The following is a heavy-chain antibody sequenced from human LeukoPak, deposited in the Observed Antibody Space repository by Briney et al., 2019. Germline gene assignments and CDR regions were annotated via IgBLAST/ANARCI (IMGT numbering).Heavy chain of an antibody. Sequence: ASVKVSCKASGYTFTSYGISWVRQAPGQGLEWMGWISAYNGNTNYAQKLQGRVTMTTDTSTSTAYMELRSLRSDDTAVYYCAMFPIFGVVIKPNDYWGQGTLVTVSS. CDR2: ISAYNGNT. J-gene: IGHJ4*02. D-gene: IGHD3-3*01. CDR1: GYTFTSYG. V-gene: IGHV1-18*01. CDR3: AMFPIFGVVIKPNDY.